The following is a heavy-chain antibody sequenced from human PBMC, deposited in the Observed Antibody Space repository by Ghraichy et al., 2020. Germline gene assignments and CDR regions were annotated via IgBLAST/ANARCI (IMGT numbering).Heavy chain of an antibody. CDR1: GGSISSSSYY. Sequence: ESLNISCTVSGGSISSSSYYWGWIRQPPGKGLEWIGSIYYSGSTYYNPSLKSRVTISVDTSKNQFSLKLSSVTAADTAVYYCARRRYYGSGSYFEIDYWGQGTLVTVSS. CDR3: ARRRYYGSGSYFEIDY. D-gene: IGHD3-10*01. CDR2: IYYSGST. J-gene: IGHJ4*02. V-gene: IGHV4-39*01.